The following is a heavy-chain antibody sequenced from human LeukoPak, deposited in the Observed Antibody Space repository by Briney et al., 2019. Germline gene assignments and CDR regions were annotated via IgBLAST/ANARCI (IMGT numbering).Heavy chain of an antibody. CDR3: ARDLEDYGDYERNFDY. Sequence: GGSLRLSCVVSGFSLSYYSMNWVRQAPGKGLEWVSYISSSGSTIYYADSVKGRFTISRDNAKNSLYLQMNSLRAEDTAVYYCARDLEDYGDYERNFDYWGQGTLVTVSS. CDR2: ISSSGSTI. V-gene: IGHV3-48*04. CDR1: GFSLSYYS. J-gene: IGHJ4*02. D-gene: IGHD4-17*01.